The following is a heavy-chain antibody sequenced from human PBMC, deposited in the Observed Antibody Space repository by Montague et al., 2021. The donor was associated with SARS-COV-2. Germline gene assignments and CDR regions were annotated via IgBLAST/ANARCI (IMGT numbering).Heavy chain of an antibody. J-gene: IGHJ5*02. V-gene: IGHV4-59*01. CDR3: ARGLENYGSASHHFDP. CDR1: GGPITSYY. CDR2: SYHSGST. D-gene: IGHD3-10*01. Sequence: SETLSLTCAVSGGPITSYYWNWSRQPPGKGLEYIGNSYHSGSTTYNPSLKSRVSISVAMSKNQFFLKLRSVTAAATDVYYCARGLENYGSASHHFDPWGHGTLVTVSS.